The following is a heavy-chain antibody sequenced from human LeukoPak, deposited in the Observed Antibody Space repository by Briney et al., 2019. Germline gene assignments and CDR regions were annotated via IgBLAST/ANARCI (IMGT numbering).Heavy chain of an antibody. J-gene: IGHJ4*02. D-gene: IGHD3-10*02. V-gene: IGHV4-59*11. Sequence: SETLSLTCTVSGTSINSHYWSWIRQPPGKGLEWIGYVHYSGGANYNPSLKSRVTISVDTSKNQFSLKLSSVTAADTAVYYCARGIFMLGYWGQGTLVTVSS. CDR1: GTSINSHY. CDR2: VHYSGGA. CDR3: ARGIFMLGY.